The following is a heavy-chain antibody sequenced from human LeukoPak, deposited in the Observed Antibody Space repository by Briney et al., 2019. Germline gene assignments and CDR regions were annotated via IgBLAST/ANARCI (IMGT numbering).Heavy chain of an antibody. D-gene: IGHD2-2*01. V-gene: IGHV3-30-3*01. Sequence: HTGGSLRLSCAASGFTFSSYAMHWVRQAPGKGLEWVAVISYDGSNKYYADSVKGRFTISRDNSKNTLYLQMNSLRAEDTAVYYCARDLRTVPNYWGQGTLVTVSS. J-gene: IGHJ4*02. CDR1: GFTFSSYA. CDR2: ISYDGSNK. CDR3: ARDLRTVPNY.